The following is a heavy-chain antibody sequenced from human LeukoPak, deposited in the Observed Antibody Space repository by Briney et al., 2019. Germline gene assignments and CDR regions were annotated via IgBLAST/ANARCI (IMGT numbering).Heavy chain of an antibody. CDR2: IYYSGST. J-gene: IGHJ4*02. CDR3: ARNAATVDY. D-gene: IGHD2-15*01. CDR1: GGSISSYY. Sequence: SETLSLTCTVSGGSISSYYWSWIRQPPGKGLEWIGYIYYSGSTNYNPSLKSRVTISVDKSKNQFSLKLSSVTAADTAVYYCARNAATVDYWGQGTLVTVSS. V-gene: IGHV4-59*12.